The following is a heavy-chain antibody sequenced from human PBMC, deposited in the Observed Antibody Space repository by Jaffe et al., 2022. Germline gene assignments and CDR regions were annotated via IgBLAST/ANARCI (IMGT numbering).Heavy chain of an antibody. V-gene: IGHV5-51*01. CDR2: IYPGDSDT. CDR3: ARHPIIAARPGEENYYYYYMDV. CDR1: GYSFTSYW. D-gene: IGHD6-6*01. Sequence: EVQLVQSGAEVKKPGESLKISCKGSGYSFTSYWIGWVRQMPGKGLEWMGIIYPGDSDTRYSPSFQGQVTISADKSISTAYLQWSSLKASDTAMYYCARHPIIAARPGEENYYYYYMDVWGKGTTVTVSS. J-gene: IGHJ6*03.